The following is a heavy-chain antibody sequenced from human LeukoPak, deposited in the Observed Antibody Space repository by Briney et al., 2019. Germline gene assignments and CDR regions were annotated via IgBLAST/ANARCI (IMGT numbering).Heavy chain of an antibody. CDR3: KSGGAAPGSFDN. CDR2: ISSSSSYI. D-gene: IGHD6-13*01. V-gene: IGHV3-21*06. CDR1: GFIFGDCT. J-gene: IGHJ4*02. Sequence: GGSLRLSCAVSGFIFGDCTMNWVRQAPGKGLEWVSSISSSSSYIYYADSLKGRFTISRDDAKNSLYLQMNSLRAEDTAVYYCKSGGAAPGSFDNWGQGTLVTVSP.